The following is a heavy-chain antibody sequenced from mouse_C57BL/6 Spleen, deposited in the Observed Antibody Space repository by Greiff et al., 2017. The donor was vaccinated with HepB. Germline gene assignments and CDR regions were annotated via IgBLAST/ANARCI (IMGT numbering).Heavy chain of an antibody. J-gene: IGHJ4*01. V-gene: IGHV5-4*03. Sequence: EVKVEESGGGLVKPGGSLKLSCAASGFTFSSYAMSWVRQTPEKRLEWVATISDGGSYTYYPDNVKGRFTISRDNAKNNLYLQMSHLKSEDTAMYYCARVYDYDVGDYAMDYWGQGTSVTVSS. CDR2: ISDGGSYT. D-gene: IGHD2-4*01. CDR1: GFTFSSYA. CDR3: ARVYDYDVGDYAMDY.